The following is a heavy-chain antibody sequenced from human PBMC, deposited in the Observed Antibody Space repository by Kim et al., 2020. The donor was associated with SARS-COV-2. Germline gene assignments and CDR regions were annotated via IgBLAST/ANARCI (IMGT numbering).Heavy chain of an antibody. V-gene: IGHV4-39*01. J-gene: IGHJ3*02. CDR3: ARLRITMRHAFDI. CDR1: GGSISSSSYY. CDR2: IYYSGST. D-gene: IGHD3-22*01. Sequence: SETLSLTCTVSGGSISSSSYYWGWIRQPPGKGLEWIGSIYYSGSTYYNPSLKSRVTISVDTSKNQFSLKLSSVTAADTAVYYCARLRITMRHAFDIWGQGTMVTVSS.